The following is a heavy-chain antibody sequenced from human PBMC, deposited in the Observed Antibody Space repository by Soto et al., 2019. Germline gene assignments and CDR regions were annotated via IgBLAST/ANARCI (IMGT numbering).Heavy chain of an antibody. CDR1: GGSVSSGSYY. V-gene: IGHV4-61*01. CDR2: IFYSGST. Sequence: SETLSLTCTVSGGSVSSGSYYWSWIRQTPGKGLEWIGHIFYSGSTNYNPSLKSRVTISVDTSKNQFSLKLSSVTAADTAVYYCARGVSTATGWFDPWGQGTLVTVSS. CDR3: ARGVSTATGWFDP. J-gene: IGHJ5*02. D-gene: IGHD1-1*01.